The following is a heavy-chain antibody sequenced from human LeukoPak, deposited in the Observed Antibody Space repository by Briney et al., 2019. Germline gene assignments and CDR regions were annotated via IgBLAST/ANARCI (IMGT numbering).Heavy chain of an antibody. CDR2: IHCSGST. CDR3: AADHYDFWSGYDGSAFDI. D-gene: IGHD3-3*01. CDR1: GGSLNDYH. J-gene: IGHJ3*02. V-gene: IGHV4-34*01. Sequence: SETLSLTCAVYGGSLNDYHWSWIRQTPGKGLEWIGEIHCSGSTNSNPSLKSRVKMSIDTSKNHFSLNLTSVTAADTAVYYCAADHYDFWSGYDGSAFDIWGQGTMVTVSS.